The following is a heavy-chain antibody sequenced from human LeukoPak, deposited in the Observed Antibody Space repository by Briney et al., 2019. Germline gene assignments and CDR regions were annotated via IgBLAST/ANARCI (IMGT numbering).Heavy chain of an antibody. V-gene: IGHV4-39*01. CDR3: ARHKDYYYSYMDV. Sequence: SETLSLTCSVSGDSISTSSYYWGWIRQPPGKGLEWIGTIYYSGSTYYNPSLTSRVTISVDTSKNQFSLKLGSVTAADTAVYYCARHKDYYYSYMDVWGKGTTVTISS. CDR2: IYYSGST. J-gene: IGHJ6*03. CDR1: GDSISTSSYY.